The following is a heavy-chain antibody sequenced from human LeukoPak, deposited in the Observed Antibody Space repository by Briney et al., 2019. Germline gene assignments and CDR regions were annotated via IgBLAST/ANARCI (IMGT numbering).Heavy chain of an antibody. CDR2: INPSGGST. V-gene: IGHV1-46*01. CDR1: GYTFTSYY. CDR3: ARDTRVVVVPAAPSDMLDV. D-gene: IGHD2-2*01. Sequence: ASVTVSFTASGYTFTSYYMHWVRQAPGQGLEWMGVINPSGGSTSYAQKFQGRVTMTRDMATSTVDMELSSLRSEDTAVYYCARDTRVVVVPAAPSDMLDVWGKGTTVTVSS. J-gene: IGHJ6*04.